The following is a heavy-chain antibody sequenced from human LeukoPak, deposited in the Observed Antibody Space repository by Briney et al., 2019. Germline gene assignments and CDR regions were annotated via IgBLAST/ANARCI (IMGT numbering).Heavy chain of an antibody. J-gene: IGHJ5*02. Sequence: GASVKVSCKASGGTFSSYAISWVRQAPGQGLEWMGGIIPIFGTANYAQKFQGRVTITADESTSTAYMELSSLRSEDTAVYYCAREGGPYDSSGYFNWFDPWGQGTLVTVSS. V-gene: IGHV1-69*13. CDR2: IIPIFGTA. CDR3: AREGGPYDSSGYFNWFDP. D-gene: IGHD3-22*01. CDR1: GGTFSSYA.